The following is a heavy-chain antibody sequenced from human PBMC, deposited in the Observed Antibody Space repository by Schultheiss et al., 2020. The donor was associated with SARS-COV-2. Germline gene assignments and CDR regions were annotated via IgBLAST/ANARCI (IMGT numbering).Heavy chain of an antibody. V-gene: IGHV4-4*07. D-gene: IGHD2-2*01. CDR2: IYTSGST. CDR3: ARDSLHGSDAADY. CDR1: GGSISSYY. Sequence: SETLSLTCTVSGGSISSYYWSWIRQPAGKGLEWIGRIYTSGSTYYNPSLKSRVTISVDTSENQFSLKLSSVTATDTAVYYCARDSLHGSDAADYWGQGTLVTVSS. J-gene: IGHJ4*02.